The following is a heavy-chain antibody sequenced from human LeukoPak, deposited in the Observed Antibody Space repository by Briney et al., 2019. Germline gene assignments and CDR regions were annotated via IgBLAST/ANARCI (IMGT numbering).Heavy chain of an antibody. CDR1: GGSISSYY. D-gene: IGHD2-2*01. J-gene: IGHJ4*02. V-gene: IGHV4-59*01. Sequence: PSETLSLTCTVSGGSISSYYWSWIRQPPGKGLEWIGYIYYSGSTNYNPSLKSRVTISVDTSKNQFSLKLSSVTAADTAVYYYARMGSGTSFDYWGQGTLVTVSS. CDR3: ARMGSGTSFDY. CDR2: IYYSGST.